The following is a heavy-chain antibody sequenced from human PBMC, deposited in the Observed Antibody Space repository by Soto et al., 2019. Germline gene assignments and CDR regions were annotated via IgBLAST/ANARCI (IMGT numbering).Heavy chain of an antibody. CDR1: GYRFASYA. D-gene: IGHD3-10*01. V-gene: IGHV1-18*01. CDR2: ISAYNGNT. Sequence: QVHLVQSGGEVKKTGASVTVSCKASGYRFASYAIGWVRQAPGQGLEWVGWISAYNGNTRYAQKLQGRVTMTTDTSTSTAHIELRSLKSDDTAVYSCARERVTLVRGPQNWFDPWGQGTLVMGSS. J-gene: IGHJ5*02. CDR3: ARERVTLVRGPQNWFDP.